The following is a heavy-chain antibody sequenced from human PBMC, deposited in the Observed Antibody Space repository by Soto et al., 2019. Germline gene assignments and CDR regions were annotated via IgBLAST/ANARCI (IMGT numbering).Heavy chain of an antibody. CDR2: IIPIFGTA. CDR3: ARGHCSSTSCYRYYYYGVDV. J-gene: IGHJ6*02. D-gene: IGHD2-2*02. Sequence: SVKVSCKASGGTFSSYAISWVRQAPGQGLEWMGGIIPIFGTANYAQKFQGRVTITADESTSTAYMELSSLRSEDTAVYYCARGHCSSTSCYRYYYYGVDVWGQGTTVTVSS. V-gene: IGHV1-69*13. CDR1: GGTFSSYA.